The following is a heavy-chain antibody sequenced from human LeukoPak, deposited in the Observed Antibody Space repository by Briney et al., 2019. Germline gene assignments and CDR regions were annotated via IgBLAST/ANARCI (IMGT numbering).Heavy chain of an antibody. Sequence: GGSLRLSCAASGFNFSSYAMHWVRQAPCEGLEWVGLISYGGIDKSYADSVKGRFTISRDSSKRTLYLQMNSLRAEDTAMYYCARESWSDSVAFDIWGLGTMVIVSS. V-gene: IGHV3-30*04. D-gene: IGHD3-3*01. CDR3: ARESWSDSVAFDI. CDR2: ISYGGIDK. CDR1: GFNFSSYA. J-gene: IGHJ3*02.